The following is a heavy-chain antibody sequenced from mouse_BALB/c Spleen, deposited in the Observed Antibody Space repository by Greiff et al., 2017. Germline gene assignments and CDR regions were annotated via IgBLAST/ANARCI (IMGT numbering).Heavy chain of an antibody. CDR1: GYTFTDYA. J-gene: IGHJ3*01. CDR2: ISTYYGDA. V-gene: IGHV1-67*01. CDR3: ALYGLAY. D-gene: IGHD1-1*02. Sequence: QVQLQQSGAELVRPGVSVKISCKGSGYTFTDYAMHWVKQSHAKSLEWIGVISTYYGDASYNQKFKGKATMTVDKSSSTAYMELARLTSEDSAVYYCALYGLAYWGQGTLVTVSA.